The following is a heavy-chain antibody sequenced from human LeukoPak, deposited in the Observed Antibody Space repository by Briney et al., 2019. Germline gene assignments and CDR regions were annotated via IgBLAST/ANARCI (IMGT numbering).Heavy chain of an antibody. CDR1: GYTFTSYD. D-gene: IGHD1-7*01. J-gene: IGHJ4*02. CDR2: MNPNSGNT. CDR3: ARSSELRRIDY. V-gene: IGHV1-8*01. Sequence: ASVKVSCKASGYTFTSYDINWVLQATGRGLEWMGWMNPNSGNTGYAQEFKGRVTITRNTSISTAYMELSHLRFEDTAVYFCARSSELRRIDYWGQGTLVTVSS.